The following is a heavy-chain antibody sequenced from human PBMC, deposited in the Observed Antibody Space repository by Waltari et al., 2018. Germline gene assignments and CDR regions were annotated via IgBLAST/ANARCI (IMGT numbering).Heavy chain of an antibody. CDR2: IIPILGIA. D-gene: IGHD6-19*01. J-gene: IGHJ5*02. Sequence: QVQLVQSGAEVKKPGSSVKVSCKASGGTFSSYTISWVRQAPGQGLEWMGRIIPILGIANYAQKFQGRVTITADKSTSTAYMELSSLRSEDTAVYYCARGPFSYSSDCNHCWFDPWGQGTLVTVSS. CDR1: GGTFSSYT. V-gene: IGHV1-69*02. CDR3: ARGPFSYSSDCNHCWFDP.